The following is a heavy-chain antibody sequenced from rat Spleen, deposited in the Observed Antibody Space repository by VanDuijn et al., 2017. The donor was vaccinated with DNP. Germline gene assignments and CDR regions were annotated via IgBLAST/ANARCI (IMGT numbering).Heavy chain of an antibody. CDR2: INIAGST. CDR1: GYSITSNYR. V-gene: IGHV3-3*01. Sequence: EVQLQESGPGLVKPSQSLSLTCSVTGYSITSNYRWNWIRKFPGNKLEWMGYINIAGSTNYNPSLRSRISITRDTSKNQFFLQVNSVTAGDTATYYCAGRPPPTRGPFDYWGQGVTVTVSS. CDR3: AGRPPPTRGPFDY. D-gene: IGHD1-4*01. J-gene: IGHJ2*01.